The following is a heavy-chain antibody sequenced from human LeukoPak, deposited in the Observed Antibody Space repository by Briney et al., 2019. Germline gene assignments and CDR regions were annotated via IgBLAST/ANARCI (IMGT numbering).Heavy chain of an antibody. CDR1: GGSISSSSYY. J-gene: IGHJ6*03. CDR3: ARFRLGSDYYHMDV. Sequence: SETLSLTCTVSGGSISSSSYYWGWIRQPPGKGLEWIGSIYYSGSTYYNPSLKSRVTISVDTSKNQFSLKLSSVTAADTAVYYCARFRLGSDYYHMDVWGKGTTVTVSS. V-gene: IGHV4-39*07. D-gene: IGHD7-27*01. CDR2: IYYSGST.